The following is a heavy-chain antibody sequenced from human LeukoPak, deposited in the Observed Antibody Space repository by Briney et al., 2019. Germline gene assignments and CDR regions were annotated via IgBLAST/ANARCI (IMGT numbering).Heavy chain of an antibody. D-gene: IGHD3-10*01. Sequence: SETLSLTCTVSGGSISSGSYYWGWIRQSPGKGLEWIGGIHYSGSTYYNPSLKSRVTISVDTSKNQFSLKLSSVTAADTAVYYCARGSGSGSYYNPRERYYYYMDVWGKGTTVTISS. J-gene: IGHJ6*03. V-gene: IGHV4-39*01. CDR1: GGSISSGSYY. CDR2: IHYSGST. CDR3: ARGSGSGSYYNPRERYYYYMDV.